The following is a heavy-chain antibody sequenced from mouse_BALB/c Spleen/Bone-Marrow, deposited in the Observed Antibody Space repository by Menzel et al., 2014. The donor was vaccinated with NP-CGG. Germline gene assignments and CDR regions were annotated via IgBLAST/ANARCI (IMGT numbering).Heavy chain of an antibody. CDR1: GYTFXSYW. D-gene: IGHD1-2*01. CDR2: IYPGDGDT. Sequence: QVQLKQSGAELARPGASVKLSCKASGYTFXSYWMQWVKQRPGQGLEWIGAIYPGDGDTRYTQKFKGKATLTADKSSSTAYMQLSSLASEDSAVYYCARRDYGIRENYYAMDYWVKEPQSPSPQ. J-gene: IGHJ4*01. V-gene: IGHV1-87*01. CDR3: ARRDYGIRENYYAMDY.